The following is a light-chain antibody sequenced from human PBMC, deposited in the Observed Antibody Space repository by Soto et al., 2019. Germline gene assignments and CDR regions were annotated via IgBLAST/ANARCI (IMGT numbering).Light chain of an antibody. CDR3: LLSYSGAPFYV. J-gene: IGLJ1*01. Sequence: QAVVTQEPSLTVSPGGTVTLTCGSSTGAVTSGHYPYWFQQKPGQAPRTLIYDTSNKHSWTPARFSGSLLGGKAALTLSGAQPEDEAECYCLLSYSGAPFYVFGTGTKVTVL. CDR2: DTS. V-gene: IGLV7-46*01. CDR1: TGAVTSGHY.